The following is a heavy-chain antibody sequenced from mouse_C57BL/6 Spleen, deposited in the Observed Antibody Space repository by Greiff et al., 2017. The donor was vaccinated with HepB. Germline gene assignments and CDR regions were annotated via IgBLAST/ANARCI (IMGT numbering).Heavy chain of an antibody. V-gene: IGHV1-69*01. CDR3: ARNGNYGAWFAY. CDR2: IDPSDSYT. J-gene: IGHJ3*01. Sequence: QVQLQQPGAELVMPGASVKLSCKASGYTFTSYWMHWVKQRPGQGLEWIGEIDPSDSYTNYNQKFKGKSTLTVDKSSSTAYMQLSSLTSKDSAVYYCARNGNYGAWFAYWGQGTLVTVSA. D-gene: IGHD2-1*01. CDR1: GYTFTSYW.